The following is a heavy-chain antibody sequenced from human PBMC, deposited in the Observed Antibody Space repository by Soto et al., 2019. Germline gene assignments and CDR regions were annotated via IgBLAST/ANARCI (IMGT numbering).Heavy chain of an antibody. Sequence: QVQLQESGPRLVKPSETLSLTCTVSNGSVSDYYWSWIRQPPGKGLEWIGFFYYSGSTRYNPSLKTRVTISVDTSMNQFSLKLTSATAADTAVYYCARRQVASSGSGPTHWFDPWGPGMLVTVSS. CDR3: ARRQVASSGSGPTHWFDP. CDR2: FYYSGST. V-gene: IGHV4-59*02. D-gene: IGHD3-10*01. J-gene: IGHJ5*02. CDR1: NGSVSDYY.